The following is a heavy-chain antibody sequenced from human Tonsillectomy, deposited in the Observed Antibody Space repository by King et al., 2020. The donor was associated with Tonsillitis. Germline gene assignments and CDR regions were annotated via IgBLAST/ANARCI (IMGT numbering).Heavy chain of an antibody. CDR3: ARAKSGNFWAFDI. CDR1: GGSISSFY. D-gene: IGHD3-3*01. Sequence: QLQESGPGLVKPSETLSLTCTVSGGSISSFYWNWIRQPPGKGLEWIGFIHYSGSTNYNPSLKSRVTTSVDTSNNQFSLKLSSVTAADTAVYYCARAKSGNFWAFDIWGQGTMVTVSS. J-gene: IGHJ3*02. V-gene: IGHV4-59*01. CDR2: IHYSGST.